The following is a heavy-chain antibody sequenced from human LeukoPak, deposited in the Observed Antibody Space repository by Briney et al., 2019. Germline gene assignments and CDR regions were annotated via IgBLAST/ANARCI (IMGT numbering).Heavy chain of an antibody. Sequence: AASVKVSCKASGYTFTSYGISRVRQAPGQGLEWMGWISAYNGNTNYAQKLQGRVTMTTDTSTSTAYMELRSLRSDDTAVYYCARDPLVVVAATYYYYYGMDVWGQGTTVTVSS. CDR2: ISAYNGNT. J-gene: IGHJ6*02. D-gene: IGHD2-15*01. CDR3: ARDPLVVVAATYYYYYGMDV. CDR1: GYTFTSYG. V-gene: IGHV1-18*01.